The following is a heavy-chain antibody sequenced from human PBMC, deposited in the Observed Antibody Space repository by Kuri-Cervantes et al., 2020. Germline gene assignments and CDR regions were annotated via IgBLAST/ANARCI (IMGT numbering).Heavy chain of an antibody. V-gene: IGHV4-39*01. CDR1: GGSISSSSYY. Sequence: SETLSLTCTVSGGSISSSSYYWGWIRQPPGKGLEWIGSIYYSGSTYYNPSLKSRVTISVDTSKNQFSLKLSSVTAADTAVYYCASQDYYGSGFDYWGQGTLVTVSS. D-gene: IGHD3-10*01. J-gene: IGHJ4*02. CDR2: IYYSGST. CDR3: ASQDYYGSGFDY.